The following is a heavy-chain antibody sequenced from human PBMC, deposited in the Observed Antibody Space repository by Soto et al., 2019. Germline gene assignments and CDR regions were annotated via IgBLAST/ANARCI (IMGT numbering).Heavy chain of an antibody. CDR2: ISGSGGST. V-gene: IGHV3-23*01. CDR1: GFTFSSYA. Sequence: GGSLRLSCAASGFTFSSYAMSWVRQAPGKGLEWVSAISGSGGSTYYADSVKGRFTISRDNSKNTLYLQMNSLRAEDTAVYYCAKGGGYCSGGSCYHGRVYFDYWGQGTLVTVSS. D-gene: IGHD2-15*01. CDR3: AKGGGYCSGGSCYHGRVYFDY. J-gene: IGHJ4*02.